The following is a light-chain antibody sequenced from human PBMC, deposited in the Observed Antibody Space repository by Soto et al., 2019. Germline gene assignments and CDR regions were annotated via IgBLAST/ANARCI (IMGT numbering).Light chain of an antibody. V-gene: IGLV2-8*01. CDR3: TSYAGSYSYV. J-gene: IGLJ1*01. CDR1: SSDVGAYNY. Sequence: QSVLAQPPSASVSPGQSVTSSCTGTSSDVGAYNYVSWYQQHPGKAPKLLIYEVNKRPSGVPDRFSGSKSGNTASLTVSGLQAEDEADYYCTSYAGSYSYVFGSGTKVNRP. CDR2: EVN.